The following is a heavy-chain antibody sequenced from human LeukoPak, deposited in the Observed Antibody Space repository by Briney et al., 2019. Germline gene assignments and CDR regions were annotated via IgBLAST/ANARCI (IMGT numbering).Heavy chain of an antibody. V-gene: IGHV1-2*02. CDR1: GYTFTGYY. CDR2: ISPDSGGT. J-gene: IGHJ5*02. Sequence: ASVKVSCKASGYTFTGYYIHWVRQAPGQGLEWMGWISPDSGGTSYAQKFQGRVTMTGDTSISTAYMELSRLRSDDTAVYYCAREVTIFGVVTAWGQGTLVTVSS. CDR3: AREVTIFGVVTA. D-gene: IGHD3-3*01.